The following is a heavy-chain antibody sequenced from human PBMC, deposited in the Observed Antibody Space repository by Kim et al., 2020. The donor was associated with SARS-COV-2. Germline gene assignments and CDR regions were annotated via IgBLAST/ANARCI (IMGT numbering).Heavy chain of an antibody. Sequence: SETLSLTCTVSGGSISSSSYYWGWIRQPPGKGLEWIGSIYYSGSTYYNPSLKSRVTISVDTSKNQFSLKLSSVTAADTAVYYCARPGSALGDWFDPWGQGTLVTVSS. D-gene: IGHD2-15*01. V-gene: IGHV4-39*01. CDR1: GGSISSSSYY. CDR3: ARPGSALGDWFDP. CDR2: IYYSGST. J-gene: IGHJ5*02.